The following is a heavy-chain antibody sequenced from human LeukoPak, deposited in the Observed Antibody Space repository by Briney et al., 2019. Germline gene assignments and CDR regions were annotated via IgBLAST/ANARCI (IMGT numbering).Heavy chain of an antibody. CDR1: GGPISRYY. CDR2: IYYNGST. J-gene: IGHJ4*02. D-gene: IGHD4-17*01. Sequence: SETLSLTCTVSGGPISRYYWSWLRQPPGKALEGIGYIYYNGSTNYTPSLKSRVTISLDTSKNQFSLKLRSVTAADTAVYYCARYPYNDGDYTRESGYWGQGILVTVSS. V-gene: IGHV4-59*08. CDR3: ARYPYNDGDYTRESGY.